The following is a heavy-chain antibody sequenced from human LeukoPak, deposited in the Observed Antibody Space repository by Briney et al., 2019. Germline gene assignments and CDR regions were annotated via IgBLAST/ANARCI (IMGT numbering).Heavy chain of an antibody. Sequence: GESLKISCKGSGYSFTSYWIGWVRQLPGKGLVWMGIIYPGDSDNRYSPSFQGQVTISADKSISTAYLQWSSLKASDTAMYYCAGVRAPYRSTRNLQQSVASPFDPWGQGTLVTVSS. V-gene: IGHV5-51*01. CDR1: GYSFTSYW. J-gene: IGHJ5*02. CDR2: IYPGDSDN. CDR3: AGVRAPYRSTRNLQQSVASPFDP. D-gene: IGHD6-13*01.